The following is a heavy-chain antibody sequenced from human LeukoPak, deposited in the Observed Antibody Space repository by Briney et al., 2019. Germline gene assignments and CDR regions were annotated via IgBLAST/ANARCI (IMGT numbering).Heavy chain of an antibody. CDR3: AKGVRGYYYYMDV. CDR1: GFRFSSYG. J-gene: IGHJ6*03. D-gene: IGHD3-10*01. CDR2: ISSSGGAT. Sequence: GGSLRLSCAASGFRFSSYGMSWVRQAPGRGLEWVSSISSSGGATYYADSVKGRFTFSRDNSKNTLYLQMNSLRAEDTAVYYCAKGVRGYYYYMDVWGKGTTVTISS. V-gene: IGHV3-23*01.